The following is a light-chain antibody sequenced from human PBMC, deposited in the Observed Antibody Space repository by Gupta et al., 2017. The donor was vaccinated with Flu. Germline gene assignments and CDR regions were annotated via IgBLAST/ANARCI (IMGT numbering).Light chain of an antibody. CDR3: QQENFWPYT. V-gene: IGKV3-15*01. Sequence: EVVLTQSPATLSVSPGERVTLSCTASQSVSSAVLWYQQKPGQAPRLLIHGASTRATGIPVRFSGSGSGTEFALTISSLQSEDFGVYFCQQENFWPYTFGQGTKVEIK. CDR2: GAS. J-gene: IGKJ2*01. CDR1: QSVSSA.